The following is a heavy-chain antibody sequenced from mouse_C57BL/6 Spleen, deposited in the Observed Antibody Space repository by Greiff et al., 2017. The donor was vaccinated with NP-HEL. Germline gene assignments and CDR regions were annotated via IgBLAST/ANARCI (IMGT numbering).Heavy chain of an antibody. D-gene: IGHD2-1*01. CDR2: IYPYNGVS. CDR1: GYSFTGYY. J-gene: IGHJ2*01. V-gene: IGHV1-31*01. Sequence: VQLQQSGPELVKPGASVKISCKASGYSFTGYYMHWVKQSHGNILDWIGYIYPYNGVSSYNQKFKCKPTLTLHKSSSPAYLVLRSLTSEDSAVYDSASGNSFDDWGKGTTLTVSS. CDR3: ASGNSFDD.